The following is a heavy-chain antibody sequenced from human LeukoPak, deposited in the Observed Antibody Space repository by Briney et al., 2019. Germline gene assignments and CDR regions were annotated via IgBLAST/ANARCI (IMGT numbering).Heavy chain of an antibody. J-gene: IGHJ6*02. Sequence: GASVKVSCKASGYTFTSYGISWVRQAPGQGLEWMGWISAYNGYTNYAQNFQGRVTMTTDASTSTAYMELRSLRSDDTAVYYCAREPASVGDYNYYYGMDVWGQGTTVTVSS. V-gene: IGHV1-18*01. CDR3: AREPASVGDYNYYYGMDV. CDR2: ISAYNGYT. CDR1: GYTFTSYG. D-gene: IGHD4-17*01.